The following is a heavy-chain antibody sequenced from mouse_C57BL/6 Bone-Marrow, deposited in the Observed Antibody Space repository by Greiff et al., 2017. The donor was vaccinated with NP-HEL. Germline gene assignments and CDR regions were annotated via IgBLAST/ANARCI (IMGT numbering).Heavy chain of an antibody. CDR3: ARGTTAVAFDY. CDR1: GFTFSDYY. D-gene: IGHD1-1*01. J-gene: IGHJ2*01. V-gene: IGHV5-16*01. CDR2: INYDGSST. Sequence: EVMLVESEGGLVQPGSSMKLSCTASGFTFSDYYMAWVRQVPEKGLEWVANINYDGSSTYYLDSLKSRFIISRDNAKNILYLQMSSLKSEYTATYYCARGTTAVAFDYWGQGTTLTVSS.